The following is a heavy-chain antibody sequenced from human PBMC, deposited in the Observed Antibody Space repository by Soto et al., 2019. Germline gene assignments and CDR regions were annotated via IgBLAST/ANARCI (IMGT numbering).Heavy chain of an antibody. Sequence: QVQLQESGPGLVKPSETLSLTCTVSGGSVSSGSYYWSWIRQPPGKGLEWIGYVYYIGSTDYNAPLKIRVTISVDTSKNQFSLKLSSVTAADTAVYYCARGAPPYSSSWYGKDYWGQGTLVTVSS. CDR3: ARGAPPYSSSWYGKDY. J-gene: IGHJ4*02. CDR2: VYYIGST. D-gene: IGHD6-13*01. V-gene: IGHV4-61*01. CDR1: GGSVSSGSYY.